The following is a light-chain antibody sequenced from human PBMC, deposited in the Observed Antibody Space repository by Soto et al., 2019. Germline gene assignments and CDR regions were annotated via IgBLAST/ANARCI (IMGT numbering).Light chain of an antibody. V-gene: IGKV1-27*01. Sequence: DIQMTQSPSSLSASVGDRVTITCRASQGISNFLAWHQQKPGKVPKLLIYAASTLQSVVPSRFSGSGSGTDFTLTITSLQPEDVATYYCQKYNSAPWTFGQGNKVEIK. J-gene: IGKJ1*01. CDR2: AAS. CDR3: QKYNSAPWT. CDR1: QGISNF.